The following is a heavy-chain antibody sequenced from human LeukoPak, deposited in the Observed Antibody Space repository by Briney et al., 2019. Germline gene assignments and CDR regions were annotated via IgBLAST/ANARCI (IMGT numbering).Heavy chain of an antibody. CDR3: ARDRHSSSWTKTRYYGMDV. V-gene: IGHV4-34*01. J-gene: IGHJ6*02. CDR1: GGSFSGYY. CDR2: INHSGST. Sequence: PSETLSLTCAVYGGSFSGYYWSWIRQPPGKGLEWIGEINHSGSTNYNPSLKSRVTISVDTSKNQFSLKLSSVTAADTAVYYCARDRHSSSWTKTRYYGMDVWGQGTTVTVSS. D-gene: IGHD6-13*01.